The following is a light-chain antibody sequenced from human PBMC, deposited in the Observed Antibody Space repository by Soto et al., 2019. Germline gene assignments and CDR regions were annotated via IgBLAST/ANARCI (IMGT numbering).Light chain of an antibody. Sequence: ETVMTQSPATLSVSPGEGATLSCRASQSVSINLAWYQQKPGQAPRLLIYGASTRATGIPARFSGSGYGTEFTLTISSLQSEEFAVYYCQQYNSWPPITFGQGTRLEIK. CDR1: QSVSIN. J-gene: IGKJ5*01. CDR3: QQYNSWPPIT. CDR2: GAS. V-gene: IGKV3-15*01.